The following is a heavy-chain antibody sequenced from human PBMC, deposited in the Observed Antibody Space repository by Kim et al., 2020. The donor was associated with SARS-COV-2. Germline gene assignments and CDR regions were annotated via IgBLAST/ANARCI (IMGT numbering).Heavy chain of an antibody. J-gene: IGHJ6*02. V-gene: IGHV1-69*04. CDR1: GGTFSSYA. D-gene: IGHD3-10*01. Sequence: SVKVSCKASGGTFSSYAISWVRQAPGQGLEWMGRIIPILGIANYAQKFQGRVTITADKSTSTAYMELSSLRSEDTAVYYCARGRSYYYGSGEEGHGMDVWGQGTTVTVSS. CDR2: IIPILGIA. CDR3: ARGRSYYYGSGEEGHGMDV.